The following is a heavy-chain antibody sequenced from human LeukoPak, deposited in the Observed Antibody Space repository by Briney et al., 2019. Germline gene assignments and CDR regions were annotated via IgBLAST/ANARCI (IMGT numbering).Heavy chain of an antibody. Sequence: PGGSLRLSCAASGFTVSSNYMSWVRQAPGKGLEWVSVIYSGGSTYYADSVKGRFTISRDNSKNTLYLQMNSLRAEDTAVYYCARGQPSTYYYDSSGYYFDYWGQGTLVTVSS. J-gene: IGHJ4*02. D-gene: IGHD3-22*01. CDR2: IYSGGST. V-gene: IGHV3-66*01. CDR1: GFTVSSNY. CDR3: ARGQPSTYYYDSSGYYFDY.